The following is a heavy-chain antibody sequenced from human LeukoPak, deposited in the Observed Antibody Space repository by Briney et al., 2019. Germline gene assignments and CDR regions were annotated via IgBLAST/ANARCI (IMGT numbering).Heavy chain of an antibody. CDR1: GGSISSGGYY. CDR2: IYYSGST. V-gene: IGHV4-31*03. CDR3: ARGVGSYDSWSGYPADNWFDP. D-gene: IGHD3-3*01. Sequence: SETLSLTCTVSGGSISSGGYYWSWIRQHPGKGLEWIGYIYYSGSTYYNPSLKSRVTISVDTSKNQFSLKLSSVTAADTAVYYCARGVGSYDSWSGYPADNWFDPWGQGTLVTVSS. J-gene: IGHJ5*02.